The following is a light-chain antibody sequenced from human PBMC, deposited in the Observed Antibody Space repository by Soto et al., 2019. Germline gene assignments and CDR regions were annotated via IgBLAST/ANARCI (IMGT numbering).Light chain of an antibody. V-gene: IGKV3-15*01. CDR1: QSVSSN. J-gene: IGKJ2*01. CDR2: GAS. Sequence: EIVMTQSPATLSVSPGERATLSCRASQSVSSNLAWYQQKPGQAPRLLIYGASGRATGIPARFSGSGSGTEFTLTISSLQSEDFAVYYCQHYNNWPFTFGQGTKVEIK. CDR3: QHYNNWPFT.